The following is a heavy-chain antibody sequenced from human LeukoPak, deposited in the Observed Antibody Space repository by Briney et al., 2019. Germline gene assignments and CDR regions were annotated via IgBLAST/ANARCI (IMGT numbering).Heavy chain of an antibody. CDR1: GFTFDDYA. V-gene: IGHV3-9*01. CDR2: ISWNSGSI. CDR3: ARSVVPAARPYFQH. J-gene: IGHJ1*01. Sequence: PGGSLRLSCAASGFTFDDYAMHWVRQAPGKGLEWVSGISWNSGSIGYADSVKGRFTISRDNAKNSLYLQMNSLRAEDTAVYYCARSVVPAARPYFQHWGQGTLVTVSS. D-gene: IGHD2-2*01.